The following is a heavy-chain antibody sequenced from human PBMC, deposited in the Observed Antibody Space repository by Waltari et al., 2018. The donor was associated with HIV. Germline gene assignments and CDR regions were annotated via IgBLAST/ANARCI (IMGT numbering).Heavy chain of an antibody. Sequence: QVQLVESGGGVVQPGRSLRLSCAASGFTFSSYGIHWVRQAPGKGFEGLAVISHDGTNKFYADSVKGRFTISRDNSKKTVHLQMNSLRADDTAVYSWAKERRLLQWGGNYCDYWGQGTLVTVSS. CDR3: AKERRLLQWGGNYCDY. D-gene: IGHD2-21*01. J-gene: IGHJ4*02. V-gene: IGHV3-30*18. CDR1: GFTFSSYG. CDR2: ISHDGTNK.